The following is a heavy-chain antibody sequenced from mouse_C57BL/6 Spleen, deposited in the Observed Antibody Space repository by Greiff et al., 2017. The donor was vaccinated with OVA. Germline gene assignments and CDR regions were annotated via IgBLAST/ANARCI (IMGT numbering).Heavy chain of an antibody. D-gene: IGHD6-1*01. V-gene: IGHV1-9*01. CDR2: ILPGSGST. CDR3: ASLAGDLRREYYFDY. Sequence: QVQLKQSGAELMKPGASVKLSCKATGYTFTGYWIEWVKQRPGHGLEWIGEILPGSGSTNYNEKFKGKATFTADTSSNTAYMQLSSLTTEDSAIYYCASLAGDLRREYYFDYWGQGTTLTVSS. J-gene: IGHJ2*01. CDR1: GYTFTGYW.